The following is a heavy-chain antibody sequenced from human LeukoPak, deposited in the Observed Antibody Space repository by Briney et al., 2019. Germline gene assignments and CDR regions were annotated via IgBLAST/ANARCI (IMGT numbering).Heavy chain of an antibody. CDR3: VKEGHLSGSYFGPLDY. Sequence: GGSLRLSCAASGFTFSSYAMSWVRQAPGKGLEWVSAISGSGGSTYYADSVKDRFTISRENAKNSLYLQIYNLGVADTAVYYCVKEGHLSGSYFGPLDYWGLGILVTVSS. CDR1: GFTFSSYA. J-gene: IGHJ4*02. D-gene: IGHD1-26*01. V-gene: IGHV3-23*01. CDR2: ISGSGGST.